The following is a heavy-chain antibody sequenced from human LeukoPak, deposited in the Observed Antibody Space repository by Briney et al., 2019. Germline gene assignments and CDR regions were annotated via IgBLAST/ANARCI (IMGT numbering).Heavy chain of an antibody. J-gene: IGHJ5*02. CDR3: AKVGTGIAAAGTGNWFDP. CDR1: GFTFSSYG. CDR2: IRYDGSNK. V-gene: IGHV3-30*02. D-gene: IGHD6-13*01. Sequence: GGSLRLSCAASGFTFSSYGMHWVRQAPGKGLEWVAFIRYDGSNKYYADSVKGRFTISRDNSKNTLYLQMNSLRAEDTAVYYCAKVGTGIAAAGTGNWFDPWGQGTLVTVSS.